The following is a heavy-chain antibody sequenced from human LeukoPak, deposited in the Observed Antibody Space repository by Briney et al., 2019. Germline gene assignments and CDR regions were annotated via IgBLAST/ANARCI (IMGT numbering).Heavy chain of an antibody. Sequence: ASVRVSCKASGYTFTSYYMHWVRQAPGQGLEWMGIINPSGGSTSYAQKFQGRVTMTRDTSTSTVCMELSSLRSEDTAVYYCASSWDSSGYDALLLDPWGQGTLVTVSS. V-gene: IGHV1-46*01. D-gene: IGHD3-22*01. CDR3: ASSWDSSGYDALLLDP. CDR1: GYTFTSYY. CDR2: INPSGGST. J-gene: IGHJ5*02.